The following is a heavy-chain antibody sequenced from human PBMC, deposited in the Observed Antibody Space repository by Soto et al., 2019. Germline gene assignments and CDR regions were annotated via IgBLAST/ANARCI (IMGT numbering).Heavy chain of an antibody. CDR1: GGSISSGGYY. CDR3: ARDSTDSSSSGYYYGMDV. D-gene: IGHD6-6*01. Sequence: PSETLSLTCTVSGGSISSGGYYWSWIRQHPGKGLEWIGYIYYSGSTYYNPSLKSRVTISVDTSKNHFSLKLSSVTAADTAVYYCARDSTDSSSSGYYYGMDVWGQGTTVTVSS. J-gene: IGHJ6*02. V-gene: IGHV4-31*03. CDR2: IYYSGST.